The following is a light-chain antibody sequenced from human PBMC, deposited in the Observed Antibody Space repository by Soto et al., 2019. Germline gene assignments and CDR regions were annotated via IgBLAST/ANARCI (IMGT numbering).Light chain of an antibody. J-gene: IGKJ1*01. CDR2: DVS. CDR3: QQRSNWPRT. CDR1: QSVGSD. V-gene: IGKV3-11*01. Sequence: EIVLTQSPANLSLSPGESSTISCRASQSVGSDLVWYQQKPGQAPRLLIYDVSNRATGIPARFSGSGSGTDFTLTISSLQPEDFAVYYCQQRSNWPRTFGQGTKVDIK.